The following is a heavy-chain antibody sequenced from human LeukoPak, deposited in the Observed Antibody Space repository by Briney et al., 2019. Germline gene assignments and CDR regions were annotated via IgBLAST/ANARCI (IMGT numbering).Heavy chain of an antibody. CDR2: ISSGSSTI. D-gene: IGHD4-23*01. V-gene: IGHV3-48*01. J-gene: IGHJ4*02. Sequence: GESLRLSCAASGFTFSSYDMNWVRQAPGKGLEWVSYISSGSSTIYYADSVKGRFTISRDNAKNSLYLQMNSLGAEDTAVYYCARGLMTTVVTHYYWGQGTLVTVSS. CDR1: GFTFSSYD. CDR3: ARGLMTTVVTHYY.